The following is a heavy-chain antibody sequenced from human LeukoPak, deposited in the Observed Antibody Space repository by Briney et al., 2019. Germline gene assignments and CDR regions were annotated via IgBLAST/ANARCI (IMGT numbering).Heavy chain of an antibody. D-gene: IGHD6-13*01. V-gene: IGHV3-30*03. CDR1: GFPFSNYV. J-gene: IGHJ4*02. Sequence: GGSLRLSFAASGFPFSNYVLHWVRRAPGKGVEGLTLISHPGRREYANSVKGRVTISRDNSNNTLYVQMKRLRAEDTAVYYCASQGGTGIAASGTCYFDYWGQGTLVTVSS. CDR3: ASQGGTGIAASGTCYFDY. CDR2: ISHPGRRE.